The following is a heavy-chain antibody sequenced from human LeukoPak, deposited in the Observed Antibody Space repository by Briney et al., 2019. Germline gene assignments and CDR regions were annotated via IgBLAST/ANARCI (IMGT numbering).Heavy chain of an antibody. CDR1: GFIFSSYA. V-gene: IGHV3-30-3*01. CDR3: ARDQGPGSYYNVYYGMDV. Sequence: GGSLRLSCAASGFIFSSYAMHWVRQAPGKGLEWVAVISYDGSNKYYADSVKGRFTISRDNSKNTLYLQMNSLRAEDTAVYYCARDQGPGSYYNVYYGMDVWGQGTTVTVSS. CDR2: ISYDGSNK. D-gene: IGHD3-10*01. J-gene: IGHJ6*02.